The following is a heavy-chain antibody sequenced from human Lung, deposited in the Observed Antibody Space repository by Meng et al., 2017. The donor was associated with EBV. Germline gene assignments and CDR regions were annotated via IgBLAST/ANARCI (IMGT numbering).Heavy chain of an antibody. CDR1: GGSITSGGYY. J-gene: IGHJ4*02. D-gene: IGHD2-15*01. V-gene: IGHV4-30-4*01. Sequence: QVQLLESAPGLVKPSQTLSLTCAVSGGSITSGGYYWSWIRQPPGKGLQWIGYIHYSGSTYYNPSLKSRLTISTDTSKNQFSLKLNSVTAADTAVYYCARGLQSGYCSGGSCYVFDYWGQGMLVTVSS. CDR3: ARGLQSGYCSGGSCYVFDY. CDR2: IHYSGST.